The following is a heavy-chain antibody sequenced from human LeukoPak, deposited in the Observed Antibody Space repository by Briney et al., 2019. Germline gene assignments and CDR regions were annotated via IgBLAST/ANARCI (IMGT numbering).Heavy chain of an antibody. CDR3: AKDRGVADTRGCDY. Sequence: PGRSLRLSCAASGFTFSSYGMHWVRQAPGKGLEWVAVIWYDGSNKYYADSVKGRFTISRDNSKNTLYLQMNSLRAEDTAVYYCAKDRGVADTRGCDYWGRGTLVTVSS. V-gene: IGHV3-33*06. J-gene: IGHJ4*02. D-gene: IGHD6-19*01. CDR2: IWYDGSNK. CDR1: GFTFSSYG.